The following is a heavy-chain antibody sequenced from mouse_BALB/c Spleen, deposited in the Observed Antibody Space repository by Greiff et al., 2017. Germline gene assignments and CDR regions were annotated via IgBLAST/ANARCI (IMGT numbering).Heavy chain of an antibody. Sequence: VQLQQSGAELVRPGTSVKISCKASGYTFTNYWLGWVKQRPGHGLEWIGDIYPGGGYTNYNEKFKGKATLTADTSSSTAYMQLSSLTSEDSAVYFCARRYDYDAAWFAYWGQGTLVTVSA. CDR2: IYPGGGYT. V-gene: IGHV1-63*02. CDR3: ARRYDYDAAWFAY. CDR1: GYTFTNYW. D-gene: IGHD2-4*01. J-gene: IGHJ3*01.